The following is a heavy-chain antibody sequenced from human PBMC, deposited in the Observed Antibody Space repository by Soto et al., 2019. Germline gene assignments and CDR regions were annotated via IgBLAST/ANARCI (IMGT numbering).Heavy chain of an antibody. Sequence: QVHLVQSGAEVKKPGASVKVSCEASGYTFNIYFMHWVRQAPGQGLEWMGCINTNSGGTNYAQKFQGIVTMTRDTASSTAYLEVSRVTSDDTAVSYCARGSDRQWTTWYEHGGQGTLVIVSS. D-gene: IGHD6-19*01. CDR3: ARGSDRQWTTWYEH. CDR1: GYTFNIYF. J-gene: IGHJ5*02. CDR2: INTNSGGT. V-gene: IGHV1-2*02.